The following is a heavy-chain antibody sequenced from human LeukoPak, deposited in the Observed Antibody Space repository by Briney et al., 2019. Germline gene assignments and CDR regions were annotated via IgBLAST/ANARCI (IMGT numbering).Heavy chain of an antibody. CDR1: GDIFNSYS. Sequence: SVEVSCKASGDIFNSYSVSWVRQAPGQGLEWMGGIIPMFGSTNYAQKFEGRVTITTDQSTTTVYMELTSLTSEDTAVYYCARVGRSRGALPNFYYYMDVWGKGTTVTVSS. J-gene: IGHJ6*03. CDR2: IIPMFGST. V-gene: IGHV1-69*05. D-gene: IGHD1-26*01. CDR3: ARVGRSRGALPNFYYYMDV.